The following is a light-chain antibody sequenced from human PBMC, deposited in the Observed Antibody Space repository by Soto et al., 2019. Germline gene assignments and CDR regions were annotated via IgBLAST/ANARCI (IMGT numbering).Light chain of an antibody. CDR3: QQSSTSVYT. V-gene: IGKV1-39*01. J-gene: IGKJ2*01. CDR1: QNIGTY. Sequence: DIRLTQSPSSLSASCGDRVTVSCRASQNIGTYLNWYQHKPGRAPTILMYHGSTLQPAVPSRFSGSLSGTDFTLSISGLQSEDFATYYCQQSSTSVYTFGQGTKLEIK. CDR2: HGS.